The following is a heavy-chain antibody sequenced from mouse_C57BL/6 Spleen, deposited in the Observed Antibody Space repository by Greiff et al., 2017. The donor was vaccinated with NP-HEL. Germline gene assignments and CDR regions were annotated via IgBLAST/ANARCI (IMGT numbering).Heavy chain of an antibody. Sequence: DVKLVESGGGLVQPGGSLKLSCAASGFTFSDYYMYWVRQTPEKRLEWVAYISNGGGSTYYPDTVKGRFTISRDNAKNTLYLQMSRLKSEDTAMYYCARGEYDLYWYCDVWGTGTTLTVSS. D-gene: IGHD2-12*01. CDR1: GFTFSDYY. CDR2: ISNGGGST. V-gene: IGHV5-12*01. J-gene: IGHJ1*03. CDR3: ARGEYDLYWYCDV.